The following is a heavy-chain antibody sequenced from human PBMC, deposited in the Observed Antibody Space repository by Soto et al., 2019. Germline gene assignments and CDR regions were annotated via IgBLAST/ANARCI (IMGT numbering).Heavy chain of an antibody. CDR3: AKSYALRYFDWLSPGS. V-gene: IGHV3-30*18. CDR1: GFTFSSFG. D-gene: IGHD3-9*01. CDR2: ISYDGTNK. Sequence: QVQLVESGGGVVQPGRSLRLSCAGSGFTFSSFGMHWVRQAPGKGLEWVGVISYDGTNKYYADSVKGRFTISRDNSKNTLFLQMNSLRAEDTAVYYCAKSYALRYFDWLSPGSWGQGTLVTVSS. J-gene: IGHJ5*02.